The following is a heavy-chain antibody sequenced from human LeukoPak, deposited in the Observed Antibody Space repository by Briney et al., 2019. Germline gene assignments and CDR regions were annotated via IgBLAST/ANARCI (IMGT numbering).Heavy chain of an antibody. Sequence: SETLSLPRTISGDSISLDYWRWTRQPPGKGLVGRGYVDYSGSHNHNPPLKSHVTISLDTSQFSLEPSSVTAADPAVYYRARSPRSSSPFYYGLDVWGQGTTVTVCS. D-gene: IGHD6-6*01. V-gene: IGHV4-59*01. CDR2: VDYSGSH. J-gene: IGHJ6*02. CDR1: GDSISLDY. CDR3: ARSPRSSSPFYYGLDV.